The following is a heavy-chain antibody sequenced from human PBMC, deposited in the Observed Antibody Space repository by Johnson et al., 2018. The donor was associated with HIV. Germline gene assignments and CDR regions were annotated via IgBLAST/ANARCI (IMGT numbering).Heavy chain of an antibody. CDR3: AKGDLAI. J-gene: IGHJ3*02. CDR1: GFTFSSFG. Sequence: QVQLVESGGGVVQPGRSLRLSCATSGFTFSSFGMHWVRQAPGKGLEWVAVISYDGSNKYYADSVNGRFIISRDNSKNTLYLQMNSLRSEDTGVFYCAKGDLAIWGQGTMVTVSS. CDR2: ISYDGSNK. V-gene: IGHV3-30*18. D-gene: IGHD3-3*01.